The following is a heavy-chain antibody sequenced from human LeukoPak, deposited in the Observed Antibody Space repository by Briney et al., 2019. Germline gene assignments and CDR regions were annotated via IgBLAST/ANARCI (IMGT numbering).Heavy chain of an antibody. J-gene: IGHJ6*02. CDR1: GGSISSGGYS. Sequence: KTSETLSLTCAVSGGSISSGGYSWSWIRQPPGKGLEWIGYIYHSGSTYYNPSLKSRVTISVDRSKNQFSLKLSSVTAADTAVYYCARWYGYYYYGMDVWDQGTTVTVSS. V-gene: IGHV4-30-2*01. CDR3: ARWYGYYYYGMDV. CDR2: IYHSGST. D-gene: IGHD6-13*01.